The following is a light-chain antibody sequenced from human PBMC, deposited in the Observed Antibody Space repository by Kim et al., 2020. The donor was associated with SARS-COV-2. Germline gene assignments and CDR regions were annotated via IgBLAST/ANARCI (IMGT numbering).Light chain of an antibody. J-gene: IGKJ1*01. CDR1: QSISSW. V-gene: IGKV1-5*01. Sequence: SSLSASVGDTVTITCRASQSISSWLAWYQQKPGKAPKLLIYDASSLESGVPSRFSGSGSGTEFTLTISRLQPDDFATYYCQQYWTFGQGTKVDIK. CDR2: DAS. CDR3: QQYWT.